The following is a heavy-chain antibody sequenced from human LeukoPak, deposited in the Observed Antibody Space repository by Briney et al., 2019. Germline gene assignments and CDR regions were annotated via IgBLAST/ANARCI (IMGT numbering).Heavy chain of an antibody. CDR3: SRDVAAIRY. CDR2: IKQDGSEK. CDR1: GFTFSNYW. V-gene: IGHV3-7*04. D-gene: IGHD2-15*01. J-gene: IGHJ4*02. Sequence: GGSLRLSCAVSGFTFSNYWMSWVRQAPGKGLEWVANIKQDGSEKYYVDSVKGRFTISRDNAKNSLDLQMNSLRAEDTAVYYCSRDVAAIRYWGQGTLVTVSS.